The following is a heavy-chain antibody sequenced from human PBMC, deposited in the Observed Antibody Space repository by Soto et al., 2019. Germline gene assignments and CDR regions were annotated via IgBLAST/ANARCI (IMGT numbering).Heavy chain of an antibody. J-gene: IGHJ4*02. CDR1: GGSISSSSYY. V-gene: IGHV4-39*01. Sequence: PSETLSLTCTVPGGSISSSSYYWGWIRQPPGKGLEWIGSIYYSGSTYYNPSLKSRVTISVDTSKNQFSLKLSSVTAADTAVYYCARQIASQHKIDYWGQGTRVTVSS. CDR2: IYYSGST. D-gene: IGHD2-21*01. CDR3: ARQIASQHKIDY.